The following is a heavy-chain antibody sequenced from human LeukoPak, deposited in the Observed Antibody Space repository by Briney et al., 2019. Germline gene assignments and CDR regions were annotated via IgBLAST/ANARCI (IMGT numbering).Heavy chain of an antibody. V-gene: IGHV4-34*01. J-gene: IGHJ4*02. D-gene: IGHD3-10*01. Sequence: PSETLSLTCAVYGGSFSGYYWSWIRQPPGKGLEWIGEINHSGSTNYNPSLKSRVTISVDTSKNQFSLKLSSVTAADTAVHYCARGRYYYGSGNYFDYWGQGTLVTVSS. CDR3: ARGRYYYGSGNYFDY. CDR2: INHSGST. CDR1: GGSFSGYY.